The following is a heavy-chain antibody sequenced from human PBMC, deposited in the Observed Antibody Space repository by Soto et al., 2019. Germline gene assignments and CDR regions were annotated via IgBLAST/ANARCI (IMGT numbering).Heavy chain of an antibody. J-gene: IGHJ3*02. CDR1: GGSTSTGGSY. Sequence: KPSETLSLTCTVSGGSTSTGGSYWSWIRQHPGKGLEWIGYIYYSGSTYYNPSLKSRVTISVDTSKNQFSLKLSSVTAADTAVYYCARRRWGYSYGYEAADDAFDIWGQGTMVTVSS. CDR2: IYYSGST. V-gene: IGHV4-31*03. CDR3: ARRRWGYSYGYEAADDAFDI. D-gene: IGHD5-18*01.